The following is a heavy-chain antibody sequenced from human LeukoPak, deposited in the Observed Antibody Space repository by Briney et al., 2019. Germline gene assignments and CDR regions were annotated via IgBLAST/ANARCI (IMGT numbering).Heavy chain of an antibody. CDR3: AASHSYGVGSYYMDV. CDR2: IYYSGST. D-gene: IGHD5-18*01. J-gene: IGHJ6*03. V-gene: IGHV4-59*01. Sequence: SETLSLTCTVSGGSISSYYWSWLRQPPGKGLEWIGYIYYSGSTNYNPSLTSRVTISVDTSKNQFSLKLSSVTTADTAVYYCAASHSYGVGSYYMDVWGKGTTVTVSS. CDR1: GGSISSYY.